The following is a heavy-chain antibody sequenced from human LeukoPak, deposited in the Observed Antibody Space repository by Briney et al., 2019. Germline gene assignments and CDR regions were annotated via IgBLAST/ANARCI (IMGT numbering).Heavy chain of an antibody. D-gene: IGHD2-8*02. CDR3: AGHHPRNTVDF. CDR1: GGSISSYY. J-gene: IGHJ4*02. V-gene: IGHV4-59*08. CDR2: ISDIGSI. Sequence: SETLSLTCTVSGGSISSYYWSWIRQPPGKGLEWIAYISDIGSINYNPSLKSRVTISLDTSKNQLSLKLRSVTAADTAVYYCAGHHPRNTVDFWGQGTLVAVSS.